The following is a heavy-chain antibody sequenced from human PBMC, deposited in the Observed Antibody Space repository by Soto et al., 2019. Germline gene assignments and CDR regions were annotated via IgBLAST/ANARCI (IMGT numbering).Heavy chain of an antibody. CDR1: DFSISSGYY. CDR2: SHHSGST. Sequence: SKPLYLRSAVYDFSISSGYYWGWIRQPPGKGLEWIGSSHHSGSTYYNPSLKSRVTISIDTSKNSFSLKLNSVTAADTAVYYCARATFFYDTSCYYYSLFDHCGQGSLVTVSS. V-gene: IGHV4-38-2*01. D-gene: IGHD3-22*01. J-gene: IGHJ4*02. CDR3: ARATFFYDTSCYYYSLFDH.